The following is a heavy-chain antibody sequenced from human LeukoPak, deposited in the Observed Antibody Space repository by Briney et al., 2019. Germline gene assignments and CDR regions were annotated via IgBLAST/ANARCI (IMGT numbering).Heavy chain of an antibody. J-gene: IGHJ3*02. CDR1: GFTFTSYS. D-gene: IGHD6-19*01. V-gene: IGHV3-23*01. Sequence: PGGSLRLSCAASGFTFTSYSMNWVRQAPGKGLEWVSTISGGGGSTYYADSVKGRFTISRDNSKNTLYLQMNSLRAEDTAVYYCAKDLLAVRAFDIWGQGTMVTVSS. CDR2: ISGGGGST. CDR3: AKDLLAVRAFDI.